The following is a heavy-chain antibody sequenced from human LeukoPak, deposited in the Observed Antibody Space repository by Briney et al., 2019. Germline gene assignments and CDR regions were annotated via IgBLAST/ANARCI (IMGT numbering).Heavy chain of an antibody. CDR1: GFTFSSYA. Sequence: GGSLRLSCAASGFTFSSYAMSWVRQAPGKGLEWLSEMSGSGGSTNYADSVKGRFTISRDNSKNTLYLQMNSLRAEDTAVYYCAKGGILTGYYYYFFDCWGQGTLVTVSS. J-gene: IGHJ4*02. CDR2: MSGSGGST. CDR3: AKGGILTGYYYYFFDC. V-gene: IGHV3-23*01. D-gene: IGHD3-9*01.